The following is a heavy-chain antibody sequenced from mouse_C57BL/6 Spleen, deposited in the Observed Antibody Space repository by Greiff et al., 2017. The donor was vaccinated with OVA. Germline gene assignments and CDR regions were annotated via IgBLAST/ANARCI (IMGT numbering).Heavy chain of an antibody. CDR2: IYPGSGNT. D-gene: IGHD4-1*01. Sequence: VQLQQSGAELVRPGASVKLSCKASGYTFTDYYINWVKQRPGQGLEWIARIYPGSGNTYYNEKFKGKATLTAEKSSSTAYMQLSSLTSEDSAVYFCARGLTGYWYFDVWGTGTTVTVSS. J-gene: IGHJ1*03. CDR3: ARGLTGYWYFDV. CDR1: GYTFTDYY. V-gene: IGHV1-76*01.